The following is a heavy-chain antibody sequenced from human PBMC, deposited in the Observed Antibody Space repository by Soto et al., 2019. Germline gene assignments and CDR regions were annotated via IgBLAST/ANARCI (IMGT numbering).Heavy chain of an antibody. CDR3: ARTGGPYSSSYYGFDP. D-gene: IGHD6-13*01. Sequence: QVQLVQSGAEVKKPGSSVKVSCKASGGTFSSYAISWVRQAPGQGLEWMGGIIPMFTTVNYAQKFQGRVTITADESASTASMELSSLRSEDTAVYYCARTGGPYSSSYYGFDPWGQGTLVTVSS. V-gene: IGHV1-69*01. CDR2: IIPMFTTV. J-gene: IGHJ5*02. CDR1: GGTFSSYA.